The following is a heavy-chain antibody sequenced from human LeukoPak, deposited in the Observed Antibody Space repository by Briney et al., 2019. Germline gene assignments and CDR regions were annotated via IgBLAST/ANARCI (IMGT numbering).Heavy chain of an antibody. CDR3: ARDILAMWRFLAVGYYYYYGMDV. J-gene: IGHJ6*02. CDR2: IYYKGSP. V-gene: IGHV4-39*02. D-gene: IGHD3-3*01. Sequence: SETLSLTCTVSGGSISSSTYYWVWIRHPPGKGLEWMGNIYYKGSPYYNPSIKSRVIMSVDTSKNQFSLKVSSVTAADTAVYYCARDILAMWRFLAVGYYYYYGMDVWGQGTTVTVSS. CDR1: GGSISSSTYY.